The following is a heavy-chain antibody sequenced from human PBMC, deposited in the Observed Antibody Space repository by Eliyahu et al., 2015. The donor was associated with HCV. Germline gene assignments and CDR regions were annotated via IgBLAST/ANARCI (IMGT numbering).Heavy chain of an antibody. CDR3: APYDSGNYGWFDS. D-gene: IGHD3-10*01. Sequence: KPSETLSLTCVVSGDSFDNYYWAWIRQFPGKGLQWIGSVYYTGTTNYNPSLKRRVTISVDRSKNQFSLRLFSLTAADTATYYCAPYDSGNYGWFDSWGRGTLVTVSS. CDR2: VYYTGTT. V-gene: IGHV4-59*01. J-gene: IGHJ5*01. CDR1: GDSFDNYY.